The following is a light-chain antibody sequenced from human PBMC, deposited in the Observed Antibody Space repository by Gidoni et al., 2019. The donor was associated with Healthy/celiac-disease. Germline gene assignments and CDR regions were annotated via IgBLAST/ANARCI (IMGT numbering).Light chain of an antibody. Sequence: EIVLTQSPATLSLSPGERATLSCRASQSVSSYFAWYQQKLGQAPRLLIYDASNRATGIPAMFSGSGSGTDFTLTSSSLEPEDFAVYCCQQRSNWPITFGQGTRLEIK. CDR2: DAS. CDR3: QQRSNWPIT. CDR1: QSVSSY. J-gene: IGKJ5*01. V-gene: IGKV3-11*01.